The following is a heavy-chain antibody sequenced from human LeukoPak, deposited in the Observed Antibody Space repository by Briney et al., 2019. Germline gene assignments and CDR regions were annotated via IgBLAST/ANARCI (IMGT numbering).Heavy chain of an antibody. D-gene: IGHD5/OR15-5a*01. CDR2: VSGGGGVT. J-gene: IGHJ5*02. Sequence: GGSLRLSCAASGFTFANYALTWVRPAPGKGLEWVSTVSGGGGVTYYAGSVKGRFTISRDNSKNTLYLQMNSLRAEDTALYYCAKDDLMDSVSTVRNWFDTWGQGTLVTVSS. CDR3: AKDDLMDSVSTVRNWFDT. CDR1: GFTFANYA. V-gene: IGHV3-23*01.